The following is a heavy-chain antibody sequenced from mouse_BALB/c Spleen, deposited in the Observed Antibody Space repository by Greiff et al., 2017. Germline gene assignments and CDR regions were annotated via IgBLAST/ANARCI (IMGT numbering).Heavy chain of an antibody. Sequence: EVKLVESGGGLVQPGGSRKLSCAASGFTFSSFGMHWVRQAPEKGLEWVAYISSGSSTIYYADTVKGRFTISRDNPKNTLFLQMSSLRSEDTAMYYCARDEGNSFDYWGQGTTLTVSS. V-gene: IGHV5-17*02. CDR1: GFTFSSFG. J-gene: IGHJ2*01. D-gene: IGHD2-1*01. CDR2: ISSGSSTI. CDR3: ARDEGNSFDY.